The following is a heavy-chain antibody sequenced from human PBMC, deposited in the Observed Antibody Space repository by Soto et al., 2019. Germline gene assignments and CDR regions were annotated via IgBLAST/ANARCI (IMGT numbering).Heavy chain of an antibody. Sequence: GGSLRLSCAASGFTFSSYSMNWVRQAPGKGLEWVSSISSSSSYIYYADSVKGRFTISRDNAKNSLYLQMNSLRAEDTAVYYCXRGQGVIKYYYYYGMDVWGQGTTVTVSS. CDR3: XRGQGVIKYYYYYGMDV. CDR2: ISSSSSYI. J-gene: IGHJ6*02. CDR1: GFTFSSYS. D-gene: IGHD3-10*01. V-gene: IGHV3-21*01.